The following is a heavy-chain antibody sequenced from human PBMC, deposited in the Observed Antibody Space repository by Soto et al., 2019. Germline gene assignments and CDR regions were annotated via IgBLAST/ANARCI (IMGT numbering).Heavy chain of an antibody. CDR1: GYTFTTYG. J-gene: IGHJ4*02. CDR3: ARDPYLGDHQY. CDR2: ISAYSGKT. D-gene: IGHD3-16*01. Sequence: QVQLVQSGGEVKKPGASVKVSCKTSGYTFTTYGISWVRQAPGQGLEWVGWISAYSGKTHYAQKFQGKVTMPTDTSTNTAYLELRSLRSDVTAVYYCARDPYLGDHQYWGQGTLVTVSS. V-gene: IGHV1-18*01.